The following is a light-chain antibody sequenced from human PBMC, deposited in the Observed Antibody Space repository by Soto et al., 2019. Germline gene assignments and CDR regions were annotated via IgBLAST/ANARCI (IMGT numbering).Light chain of an antibody. Sequence: QSALTQPPSASGSPGQSVAISCTGTSSDVGGYDYVSWFQQNPGKAPKLMIYDVTKRPSGVPDRFSGYKSGNTASLTVSGLQAEDEVYYYCASYGGYYVVFGGGTKLTVL. J-gene: IGLJ2*01. V-gene: IGLV2-8*01. CDR1: SSDVGGYDY. CDR3: ASYGGYYVV. CDR2: DVT.